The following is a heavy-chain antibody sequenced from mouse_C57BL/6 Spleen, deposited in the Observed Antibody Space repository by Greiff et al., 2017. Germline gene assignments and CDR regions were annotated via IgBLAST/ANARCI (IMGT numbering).Heavy chain of an antibody. CDR1: GYTFTDYN. CDR3: ARRGDYYGMDY. Sequence: EVKLVESGPELVKPGASVKIPCKASGYTFTDYNMDWVKQSHGKSLEWIGDINPNNGGTIYNQKFKGKATLTVDKSSSTAYMELRSLTSEDTAVYYCARRGDYYGMDYWGQGTSVTVSS. V-gene: IGHV1-18*01. CDR2: INPNNGGT. J-gene: IGHJ4*01.